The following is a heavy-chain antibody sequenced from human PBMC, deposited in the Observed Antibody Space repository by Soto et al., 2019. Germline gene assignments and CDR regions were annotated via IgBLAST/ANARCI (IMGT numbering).Heavy chain of an antibody. V-gene: IGHV1-46*01. Sequence: GASVKVSCKASGYTFTNNYIHWVRQAPGQGLQWMGIINPSGGSATYAQRFQGRVIMTRDTFTSTVFMELSSLRSDDTAVYYCARGPQKQVSGWVGAFDYWGQGTLVTVSS. CDR1: GYTFTNNY. CDR3: ARGPQKQVSGWVGAFDY. J-gene: IGHJ4*02. CDR2: INPSGGSA. D-gene: IGHD3-16*01.